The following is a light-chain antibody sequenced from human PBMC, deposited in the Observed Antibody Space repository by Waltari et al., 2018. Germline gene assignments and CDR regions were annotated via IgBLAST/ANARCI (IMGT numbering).Light chain of an antibody. CDR1: QSLVHSDGSTY. J-gene: IGKJ2*01. Sequence: VVVPQSPLSLPVTLGQPASISCRSSQSLVHSDGSTYLNWFQQRPGQSPRRLIYRVSNRDSGVPDRFSGSGSGTDFTLRISRVEAEDVGVYYCMAGTHWPPYTFGQGTKLEIK. CDR2: RVS. CDR3: MAGTHWPPYT. V-gene: IGKV2-30*02.